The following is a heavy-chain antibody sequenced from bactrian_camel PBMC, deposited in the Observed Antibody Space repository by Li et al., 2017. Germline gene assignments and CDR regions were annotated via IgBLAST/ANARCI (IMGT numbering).Heavy chain of an antibody. CDR1: GFSLRDSS. V-gene: IGHV3S1*01. J-gene: IGHJ4*01. Sequence: HVQLVESGGGLVQPGGSLKVSCVASGFSLRDSSMSWVRQPPGKKLEWVSSITASGTTSYSNSVRGRFTISRDNAKNTLYLQVNSLKPEDTAVYYCAAGVREYGGSWYNYWGQGTQVTVS. CDR3: AAGVREYGGSWYNY. D-gene: IGHD6*01. CDR2: ITASGTT.